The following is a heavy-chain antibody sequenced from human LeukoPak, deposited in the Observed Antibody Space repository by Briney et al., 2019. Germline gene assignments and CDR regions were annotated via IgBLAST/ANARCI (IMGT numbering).Heavy chain of an antibody. CDR2: IYYSGST. D-gene: IGHD5-12*01. V-gene: IGHV4-30-4*01. Sequence: SQTLSLTCTVSGGSISSGDYYWSWIRQPPGKGLEWIGYIYYSGSTYYNPSLKSRVTISVDTSKNQFSPKLSSVTAADTAVYYCARGNSGFDYYFDYWGQGTLVTVSS. CDR3: ARGNSGFDYYFDY. J-gene: IGHJ4*02. CDR1: GGSISSGDYY.